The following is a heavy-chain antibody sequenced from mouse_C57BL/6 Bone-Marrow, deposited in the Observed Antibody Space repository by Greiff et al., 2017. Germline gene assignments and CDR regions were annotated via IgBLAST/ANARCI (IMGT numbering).Heavy chain of an antibody. V-gene: IGHV14-4*01. CDR1: GFNIKDDY. Sequence: EVQLVESGAELVRPGASVKLSCTASGFNIKDDYMHWVKQRPDQGLEWIGWIDPENGDTEYASKFQGKATITADTSSNTAYLQLSSLTSEDTAVYYCTTNYYGSSPYWYFDVWGTGTTVTVSS. J-gene: IGHJ1*03. CDR2: IDPENGDT. D-gene: IGHD1-1*01. CDR3: TTNYYGSSPYWYFDV.